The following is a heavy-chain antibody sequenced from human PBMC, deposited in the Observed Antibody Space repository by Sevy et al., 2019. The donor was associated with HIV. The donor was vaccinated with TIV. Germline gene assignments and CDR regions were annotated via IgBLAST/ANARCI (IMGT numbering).Heavy chain of an antibody. J-gene: IGHJ4*02. CDR2: IYSGGST. CDR1: GFTVSSNY. CDR3: ARVGYSYGYDY. D-gene: IGHD5-18*01. V-gene: IGHV3-53*01. Sequence: GESLKISCAASGFTVSSNYMSWVRQAPGKGLEWVSVIYSGGSTYYADSVKDPFTISRDNSKNTLYLQMNSLRAEDTAVYYCARVGYSYGYDYWGQGTLVTVSS.